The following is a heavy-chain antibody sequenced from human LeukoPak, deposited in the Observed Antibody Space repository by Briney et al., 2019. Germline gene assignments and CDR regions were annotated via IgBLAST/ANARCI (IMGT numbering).Heavy chain of an antibody. Sequence: GGSLRLSCAASGFTLSNYDMNWVRQAPGKGLEWVSSICIISRYIYYKDSVRGRFTISRDDAKNSLYLEMNSLRAEDTAVYYCARADCSSSTCYLRRSWFDPWGQGTLVTVSS. CDR2: ICIISRYI. CDR1: GFTLSNYD. J-gene: IGHJ5*02. V-gene: IGHV3-21*01. CDR3: ARADCSSSTCYLRRSWFDP. D-gene: IGHD2-2*01.